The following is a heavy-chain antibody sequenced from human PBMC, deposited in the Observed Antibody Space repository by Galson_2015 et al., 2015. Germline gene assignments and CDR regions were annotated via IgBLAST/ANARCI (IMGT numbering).Heavy chain of an antibody. CDR2: ISGSGGGA. CDR3: AKGYSAVATINPFDY. J-gene: IGHJ4*02. Sequence: SLRLSCAASGLTFSSYAMNWVRQAPGKGLEWVSGISGSGGGASYADSVKGRFTISRDNSKNTLYLHMNSLRAEDTAIYYCAKGYSAVATINPFDYWGQGTLVTVSS. D-gene: IGHD5-12*01. CDR1: GLTFSSYA. V-gene: IGHV3-23*01.